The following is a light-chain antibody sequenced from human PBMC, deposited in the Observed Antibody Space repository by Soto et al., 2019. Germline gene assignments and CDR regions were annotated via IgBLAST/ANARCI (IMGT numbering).Light chain of an antibody. CDR3: CSYAGSSTFV. J-gene: IGLJ1*01. CDR2: EGS. Sequence: QSVLTQPASVSGSPGQLITISCTGTSSYVVSWYQQHPGKAPKLMIYEGSKRPSGVSNRFSGSKSGNTASLTISGLQAEDEADYYCCSYAGSSTFVFATGTKLTVL. V-gene: IGLV2-23*01. CDR1: SSYV.